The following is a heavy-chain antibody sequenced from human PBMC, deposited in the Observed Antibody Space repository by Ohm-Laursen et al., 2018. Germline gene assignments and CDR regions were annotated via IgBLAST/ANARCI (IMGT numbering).Heavy chain of an antibody. CDR1: GFTLSSYG. V-gene: IGHV3-33*01. Sequence: SLRLSCAASGFTLSSYGMHWVRQAPGKGLEWVAVTWAGSGNTFYADSLKGRFTTSRDNSKNTVYLYMNSLRAEDTAVYYCSRHSGSYPYWGQGTLVTVSS. D-gene: IGHD1-26*01. J-gene: IGHJ4*02. CDR3: SRHSGSYPY. CDR2: TWAGSGNT.